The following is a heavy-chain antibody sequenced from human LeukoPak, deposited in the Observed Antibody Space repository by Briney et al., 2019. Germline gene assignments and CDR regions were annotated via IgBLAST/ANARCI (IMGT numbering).Heavy chain of an antibody. CDR2: IIPILGIA. J-gene: IGHJ4*02. V-gene: IGHV1-69*02. Sequence: GSSVKVSCKASGGTFSRYTISWVRQAPGQGLEWMGRIIPILGIANYAQKFQGRVTITADKSTSTAYMELSSLRSEDTAVYYCARGSPVTTVALDYWGQGTLVTVSS. CDR3: ARGSPVTTVALDY. D-gene: IGHD4-17*01. CDR1: GGTFSRYT.